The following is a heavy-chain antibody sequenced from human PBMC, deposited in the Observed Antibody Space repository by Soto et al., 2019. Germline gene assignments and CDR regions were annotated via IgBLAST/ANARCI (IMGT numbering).Heavy chain of an antibody. J-gene: IGHJ4*02. D-gene: IGHD3-3*01. Sequence: ASVKVSCKASGYTLNSYYIHWVRQAPGQGLEWMGIFYPLAGSTTYAQSFQGRVTMSRDMSTGTVYMELSSLRSEDTAIYYCASGYIKYGYYGEGFDYWGQGTLVTVSS. CDR1: GYTLNSYY. V-gene: IGHV1-46*02. CDR2: FYPLAGST. CDR3: ASGYIKYGYYGEGFDY.